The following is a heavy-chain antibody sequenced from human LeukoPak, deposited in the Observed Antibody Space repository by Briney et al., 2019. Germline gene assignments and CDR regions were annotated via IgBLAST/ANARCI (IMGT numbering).Heavy chain of an antibody. CDR2: IYPGDSDT. J-gene: IGHJ2*01. CDR3: ARLISGHYGDPNWYFDL. V-gene: IGHV5-51*01. D-gene: IGHD4-17*01. CDR1: RYSFTSYW. Sequence: EYLKISCKGSRYSFTSYWIGWVRQMPGKGLERMGIIYPGDSDTRYSPSFQGQVTISADKSISTAYLQWSSLKASDTAMYYCARLISGHYGDPNWYFDLGGRGTLVTVSS.